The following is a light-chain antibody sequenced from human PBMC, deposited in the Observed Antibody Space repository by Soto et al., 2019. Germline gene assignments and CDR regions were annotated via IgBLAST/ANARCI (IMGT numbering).Light chain of an antibody. CDR1: QSVSSN. Sequence: EIVMTQSPATLSVSPGERATLSCRASQSVSSNLAWYQQKPGQAPRLLIYGASTRATGIPARFSGSGSGTEFTLTISSLQSEDFVVYYCQQYNNWATFGQGTKVEIK. J-gene: IGKJ1*01. CDR2: GAS. V-gene: IGKV3-15*01. CDR3: QQYNNWAT.